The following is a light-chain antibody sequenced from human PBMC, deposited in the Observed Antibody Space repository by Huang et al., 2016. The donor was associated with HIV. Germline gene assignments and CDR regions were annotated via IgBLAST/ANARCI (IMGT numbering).Light chain of an antibody. CDR1: QGISSY. J-gene: IGKJ1*01. CDR3: QQYYSYPGT. CDR2: AAS. Sequence: AIRMTQSPSSLSASTGDRVTITCRASQGISSYLAWYQQKPGKAPKLLIYAASTLQRGVPSRFSGSGSGTDFTLTISCLQSEDFATYYCQQYYSYPGTFGQGTKVEIK. V-gene: IGKV1-8*01.